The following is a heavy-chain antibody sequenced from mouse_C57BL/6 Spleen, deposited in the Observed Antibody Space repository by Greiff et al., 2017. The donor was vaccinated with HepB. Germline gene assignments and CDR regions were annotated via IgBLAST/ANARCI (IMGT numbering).Heavy chain of an antibody. CDR1: GFTFSDYG. CDR2: ISSGSSTI. Sequence: EVKLVESGGGLVKPGGSLKLSCAASGFTFSDYGMHWVRQSPEKGLEWVAYISSGSSTIYYADTVKGRFTISRDNAKNTLFLQMTSLRSEDTAMYYCARRLGRTGYYFDYWGQGTTLTVSS. V-gene: IGHV5-17*01. D-gene: IGHD4-1*01. J-gene: IGHJ2*01. CDR3: ARRLGRTGYYFDY.